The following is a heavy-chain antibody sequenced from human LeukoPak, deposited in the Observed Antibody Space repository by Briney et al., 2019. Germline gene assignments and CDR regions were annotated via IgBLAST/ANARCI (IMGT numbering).Heavy chain of an antibody. CDR1: GGSISSGDYY. Sequence: SETLSLTCTVSGGSISSGDYYWSWIRQPPGKGLEWIGSIYYSGSTYYNPSLKSRVTISVDTSKNQFSLKLSSVTAADTAVYYCASAYSSGWYVGWFDPWGQGTLVTVSS. D-gene: IGHD6-19*01. CDR3: ASAYSSGWYVGWFDP. J-gene: IGHJ5*02. CDR2: IYYSGST. V-gene: IGHV4-39*01.